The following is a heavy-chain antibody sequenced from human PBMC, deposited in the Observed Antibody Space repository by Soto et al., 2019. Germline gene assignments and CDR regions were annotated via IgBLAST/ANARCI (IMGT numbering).Heavy chain of an antibody. CDR3: ARARVVVVAAASYYYYMDV. J-gene: IGHJ6*03. D-gene: IGHD2-15*01. Sequence: PSETLSLTCTVSGGSISSYYWSWIRQPPGKGLEWIGYIYYSGSTNYNPSLKSRVTISVDTSKNQFSLKLSSVTAADTAVYYCARARVVVVAAASYYYYMDVWGKGTTVTVSS. V-gene: IGHV4-59*08. CDR1: GGSISSYY. CDR2: IYYSGST.